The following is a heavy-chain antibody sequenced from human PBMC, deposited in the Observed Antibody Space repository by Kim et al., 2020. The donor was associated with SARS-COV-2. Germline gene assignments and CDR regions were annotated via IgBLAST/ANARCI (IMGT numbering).Heavy chain of an antibody. D-gene: IGHD2-8*01. CDR2: DGSLK. V-gene: IGHV3-7*01. CDR3: ATNGGGY. Sequence: DGSLKYLVDSVKGRFTISRDNAKNSLFLEMSSLRVEDTAVYYCATNGGGYWGQGTLVTVSS. J-gene: IGHJ4*02.